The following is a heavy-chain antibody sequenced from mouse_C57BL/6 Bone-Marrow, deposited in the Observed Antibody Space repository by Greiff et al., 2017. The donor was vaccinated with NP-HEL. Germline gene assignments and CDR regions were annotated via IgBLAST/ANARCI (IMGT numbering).Heavy chain of an antibody. CDR3: ARPNTHCDFDV. CDR2: ISGGGGNT. J-gene: IGHJ1*03. Sequence: EVKLVESGGGLVKPGGSLKLSCAASGFTFSSYTMSWVRQTPEKRLEWVATISGGGGNTYSPDSVKGRFTISRDNATNTLYLQMSRLRSEETAVYYCARPNTHCDFDVWGTGTTVTVS. CDR1: GFTFSSYT. V-gene: IGHV5-9*04.